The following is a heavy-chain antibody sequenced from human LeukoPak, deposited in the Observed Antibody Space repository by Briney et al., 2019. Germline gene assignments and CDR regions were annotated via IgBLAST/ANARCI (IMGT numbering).Heavy chain of an antibody. D-gene: IGHD4-11*01. CDR3: ARTTTVTTGLAFDI. CDR1: GFTFSSYN. V-gene: IGHV3-48*01. Sequence: GGSLRLSCAASGFTFSSYNMNWVRQAPGKGLEWVSYISTSSGTTYYADSVKGRFTISRDNAKNSLYLQMHSLRAEDTAVYYCARTTTVTTGLAFDIWGQGTMVTVSS. J-gene: IGHJ3*02. CDR2: ISTSSGTT.